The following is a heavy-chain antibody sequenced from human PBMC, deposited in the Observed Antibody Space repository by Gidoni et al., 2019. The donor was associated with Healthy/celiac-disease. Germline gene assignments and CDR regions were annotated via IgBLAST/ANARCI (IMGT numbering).Heavy chain of an antibody. Sequence: QVQLVESGGGVVQPGRSLRLSCAGSGFTFTRYGMQGVRQAPGKGLEWVSVIWNDGSNKYYADSVKGQFTISRDNSKNTLYLQMNSLRAEDTAVYYCARGQGYSSSFGAGDYWGQGTLVTVSS. J-gene: IGHJ4*02. CDR2: IWNDGSNK. CDR1: GFTFTRYG. CDR3: ARGQGYSSSFGAGDY. D-gene: IGHD6-13*01. V-gene: IGHV3-33*01.